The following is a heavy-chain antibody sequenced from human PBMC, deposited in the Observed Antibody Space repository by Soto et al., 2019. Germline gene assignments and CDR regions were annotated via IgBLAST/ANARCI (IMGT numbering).Heavy chain of an antibody. D-gene: IGHD3-10*01. CDR1: GGSFSGYY. Sequence: SETLSLMCAVYGGSFSGYYWSGIRQPPGKGLEWIGEINHSGSTNYNPPLKSRVTISVDTSKNQFSLKLSSVTAADTAVYYCERGSGSGSYHWGQGTLVTVSS. CDR3: ERGSGSGSYH. V-gene: IGHV4-34*01. J-gene: IGHJ5*02. CDR2: INHSGST.